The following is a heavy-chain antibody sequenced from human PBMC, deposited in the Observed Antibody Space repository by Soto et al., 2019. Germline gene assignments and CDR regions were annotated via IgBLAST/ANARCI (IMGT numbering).Heavy chain of an antibody. D-gene: IGHD3-10*01. J-gene: IGHJ4*02. Sequence: EVQLVESGGGLVKPGGSLRLSCAASGFTFSSYSMNWVRQAPGKGLEWVSSISSSSSYIYYADSVKGRFTISRDNAKTSLYLKMSSLRAEDTAVYCCARHRGGDGGEVYFDYWGQGTLVTVSS. CDR1: GFTFSSYS. V-gene: IGHV3-21*01. CDR3: ARHRGGDGGEVYFDY. CDR2: ISSSSSYI.